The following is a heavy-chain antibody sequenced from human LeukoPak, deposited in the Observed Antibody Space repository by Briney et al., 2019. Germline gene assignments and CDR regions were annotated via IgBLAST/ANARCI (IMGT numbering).Heavy chain of an antibody. V-gene: IGHV4-61*10. CDR1: GGTISSGSYY. Sequence: SETLSLTCTVSGGTISSGSYYYSWIRQPAGKGLEWIGHIYYLGSTSYNPSLRSRVTISMDASKNQFSLTLASVTAADTAVYYCAVTWNADRTFAPWGQGILVTVSS. J-gene: IGHJ5*02. CDR3: AVTWNADRTFAP. CDR2: IYYLGST. D-gene: IGHD1-1*01.